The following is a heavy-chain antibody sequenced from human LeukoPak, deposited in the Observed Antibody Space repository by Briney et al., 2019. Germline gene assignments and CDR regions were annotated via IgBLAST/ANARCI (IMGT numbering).Heavy chain of an antibody. J-gene: IGHJ5*02. CDR3: ARVERSSSSRKVWFDP. CDR2: IYASGST. CDR1: GGSISSGSYY. Sequence: SQTLSLTCTVSGGSISSGSYYWSWIRQPAGKGLEWIGRIYASGSTNYNPSLKSRVTMSVDTSKNQFSLKLSSVTAADTAVYYCARVERSSSSRKVWFDPWGQGTLVTVSS. D-gene: IGHD6-6*01. V-gene: IGHV4-61*02.